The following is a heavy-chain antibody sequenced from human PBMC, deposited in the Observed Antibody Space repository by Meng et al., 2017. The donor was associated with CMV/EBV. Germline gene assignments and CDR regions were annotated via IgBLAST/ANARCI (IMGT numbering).Heavy chain of an antibody. J-gene: IGHJ4*02. CDR3: ARVQCYDSSGYPCY. D-gene: IGHD3-22*01. CDR1: GGSISSSSYY. CDR2: IYYSGST. V-gene: IGHV4-39*01. Sequence: SETLSLTCTVSGGSISSSSYYWGWIRQPPGKGLEWIGSIYYSGSTYYNPSLKSRVTISVDTSKNQFSLKLSSVTAADTAVYYCARVQCYDSSGYPCYWGQGTLVTVSS.